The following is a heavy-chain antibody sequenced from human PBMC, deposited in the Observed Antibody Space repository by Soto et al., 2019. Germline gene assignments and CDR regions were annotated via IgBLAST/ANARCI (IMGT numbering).Heavy chain of an antibody. CDR3: ARGVEMADAAFDI. Sequence: GASVKVSCKASGYTFTRSGISWVRQAPGQGLEWMGRIIPILGIASYARKFQGRVTITADKSTSTAYMELSSLRSEDTAVYYCARGVEMADAAFDIWGQGTMVTVSS. J-gene: IGHJ3*02. CDR2: IIPILGIA. V-gene: IGHV1-69*04. CDR1: GYTFTRSG. D-gene: IGHD2-15*01.